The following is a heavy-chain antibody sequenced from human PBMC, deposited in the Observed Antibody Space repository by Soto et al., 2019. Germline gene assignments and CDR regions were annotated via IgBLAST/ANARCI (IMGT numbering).Heavy chain of an antibody. CDR3: RTYYYDSSGYYYFDY. CDR2: ISAYNGNT. Sequence: ASVKASCKASGYTFTSYGISWVRQAPGQGLEWMGWISAYNGNTNYAQKLQGRVTMTTDTSTSTAYMELRSLRSDDTAVYYCRTYYYDSSGYYYFDYWGQGTLVTVSS. V-gene: IGHV1-18*01. CDR1: GYTFTSYG. J-gene: IGHJ4*02. D-gene: IGHD3-22*01.